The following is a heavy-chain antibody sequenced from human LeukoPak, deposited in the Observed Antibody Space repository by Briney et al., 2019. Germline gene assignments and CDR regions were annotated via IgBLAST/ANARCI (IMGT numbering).Heavy chain of an antibody. Sequence: ASVKVSRKASGYTFTSYGISWVRQAPGQGLEWMGWISAYNGNTNYAQKLQGRVTMTTDTSTSTAYMELRSLRSDDTAVYYCARGASGIAVAGTKKNWFDPWGQGALVTVSS. CDR1: GYTFTSYG. D-gene: IGHD6-19*01. V-gene: IGHV1-18*01. CDR2: ISAYNGNT. J-gene: IGHJ5*02. CDR3: ARGASGIAVAGTKKNWFDP.